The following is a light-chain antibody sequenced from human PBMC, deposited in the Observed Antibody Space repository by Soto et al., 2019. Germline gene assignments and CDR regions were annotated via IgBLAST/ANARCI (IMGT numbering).Light chain of an antibody. Sequence: EIVLTRSPATLSLSPGETATLSCRASESVSRYLAWYQQKPGQAPRLLIYDASNRATGIPTRFSGSGSGTDFTLTISSLEPDDFAVYYCQQRSRTFGGGTKVEI. CDR3: QQRSRT. CDR2: DAS. V-gene: IGKV3-11*01. J-gene: IGKJ4*01. CDR1: ESVSRY.